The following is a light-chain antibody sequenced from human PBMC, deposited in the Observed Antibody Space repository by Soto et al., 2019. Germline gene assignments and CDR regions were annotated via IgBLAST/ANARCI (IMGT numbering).Light chain of an antibody. CDR3: SSYAGTTTLVL. Sequence: HSALTQPASVSGSPGQSITSSCTGTSSDIGGYNYVSWFQQHPGKAPKLIIYDVNNRPSGVSNRFSGSKSGTTASLAISGLQAEDEAEYFCSSYAGTTTLVLFGGGTKLTVL. V-gene: IGLV2-14*01. J-gene: IGLJ2*01. CDR2: DVN. CDR1: SSDIGGYNY.